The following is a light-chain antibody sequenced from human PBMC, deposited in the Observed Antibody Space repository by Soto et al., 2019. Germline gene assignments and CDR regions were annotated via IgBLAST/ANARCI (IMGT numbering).Light chain of an antibody. J-gene: IGLJ3*02. CDR1: SSDVGGYNY. Sequence: QSVLTQPPSASGSPGQSVTISCTGTSSDVGGYNYVSWYQQHPGKAPRLMIYEVTKRPSGVPGRFSGSKSGNTASLTVSGLQAEDEADYYCSSHAGINNVVFGGRTKLTVL. V-gene: IGLV2-8*01. CDR3: SSHAGINNVV. CDR2: EVT.